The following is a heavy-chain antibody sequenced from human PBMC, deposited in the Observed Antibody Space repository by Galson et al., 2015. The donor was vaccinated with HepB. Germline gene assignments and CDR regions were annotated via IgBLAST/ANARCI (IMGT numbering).Heavy chain of an antibody. V-gene: IGHV3-15*01. CDR1: GFTFSNAW. CDR3: TTDRYVQLWSKIDY. Sequence: SLRLSCAASGFTFSNAWMSWVRQAPGKGLEWVGRIKSKTDGGTTDYAAPVKGRFTISRDDSKNTLYLQMNSLKTEDTAVYYCTTDRYVQLWSKIDYWGQGTLVTVSS. D-gene: IGHD5-18*01. J-gene: IGHJ4*02. CDR2: IKSKTDGGTT.